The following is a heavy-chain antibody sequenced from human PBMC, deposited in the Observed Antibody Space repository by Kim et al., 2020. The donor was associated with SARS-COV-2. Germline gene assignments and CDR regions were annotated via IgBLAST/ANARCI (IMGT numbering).Heavy chain of an antibody. CDR1: GYTFTGYY. Sequence: ASVKVSCKASGYTFTGYYMPWVRQAPGQGLEWMGWINPNSVGTNYAQKFQGRVTMTRDTFIRTAYMELSRLRSDETAVYYCARVGFDWLTGYYDYYGMDVWGQGTTVTVSS. J-gene: IGHJ6*02. D-gene: IGHD3-9*01. V-gene: IGHV1-2*02. CDR3: ARVGFDWLTGYYDYYGMDV. CDR2: INPNSVGT.